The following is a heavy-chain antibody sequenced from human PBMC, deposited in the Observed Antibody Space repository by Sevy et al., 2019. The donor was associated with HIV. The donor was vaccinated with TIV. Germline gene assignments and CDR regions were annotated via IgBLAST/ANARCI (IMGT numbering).Heavy chain of an antibody. CDR2: IIPIFGTA. Sequence: ASVKVSCKASGGTFSSYAISWVRQAPGQGLEWMGGIIPIFGTANYAQKFQGRVTITADESTSTAYMELSSLRSEDTAVYYCARETLMSAITGTTARNWFDPWGQGTLVTVSS. CDR1: GGTFSSYA. CDR3: ARETLMSAITGTTARNWFDP. V-gene: IGHV1-69*13. J-gene: IGHJ5*02. D-gene: IGHD1-7*01.